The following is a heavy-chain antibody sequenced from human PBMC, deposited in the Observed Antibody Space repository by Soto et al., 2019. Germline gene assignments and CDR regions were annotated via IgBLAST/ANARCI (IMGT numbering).Heavy chain of an antibody. CDR2: INTNGGST. Sequence: PGGSLRLSCAASGFTFSSYGMSWVRQAPGKGLEWVSAINTNGGSTFYADSVKGRFTISRDNSKNTLYLQMNSLRAEDTAVYYCAKDYVWGSYHPGYYFDYWGQGTLVTPSS. D-gene: IGHD3-16*02. J-gene: IGHJ4*02. CDR3: AKDYVWGSYHPGYYFDY. CDR1: GFTFSSYG. V-gene: IGHV3-23*01.